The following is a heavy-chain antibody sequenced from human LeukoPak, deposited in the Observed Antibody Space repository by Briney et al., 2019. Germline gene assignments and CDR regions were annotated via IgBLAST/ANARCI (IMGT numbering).Heavy chain of an antibody. CDR1: GGSISSYY. Sequence: SETLSLTCTVSGGSISSYYWSWIRQPAGKGLEWIGRIYNSGSTNYNPSLKSRVTMSVDTSKNQFSLKLSSVTAADTAVYYCARWGSSSAYYYYSIDVWGKGTTVTVSS. D-gene: IGHD6-6*01. V-gene: IGHV4-4*07. J-gene: IGHJ6*03. CDR3: ARWGSSSAYYYYSIDV. CDR2: IYNSGST.